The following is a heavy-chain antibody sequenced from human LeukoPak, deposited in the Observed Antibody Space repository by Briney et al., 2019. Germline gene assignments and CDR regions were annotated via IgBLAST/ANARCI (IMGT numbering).Heavy chain of an antibody. CDR2: ISYDGSNK. CDR1: ALTLSSYA. CDR3: ARDRGVAVAGTVGGAFDI. Sequence: PGRSLTPSRAPAALTLSSYAMDSVSHQGGKWLEWVAVISYDGSNKYYPDSVKGRFTISRDNYKNTLYLQMNSLRAEDTAVYYCARDRGVAVAGTVGGAFDIWGQGTMVTVSS. J-gene: IGHJ3*02. V-gene: IGHV3-30*11. D-gene: IGHD6-19*01.